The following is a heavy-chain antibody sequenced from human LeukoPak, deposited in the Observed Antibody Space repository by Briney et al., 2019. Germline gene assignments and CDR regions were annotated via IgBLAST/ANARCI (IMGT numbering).Heavy chain of an antibody. CDR2: IGTSGTNI. D-gene: IGHD2-8*02. CDR1: GFTFSSYG. CDR3: VRDYGWSFDY. V-gene: IGHV3-48*04. Sequence: GGSLRLSCAASGFTFSSYGMHWVRQAPGKGLEWISYIGTSGTNIKYTDSVKGRFTISRDNAKNSLYLQMNSLRAEDTAIYYCVRDYGWSFDYWGQGTLVTVSS. J-gene: IGHJ4*02.